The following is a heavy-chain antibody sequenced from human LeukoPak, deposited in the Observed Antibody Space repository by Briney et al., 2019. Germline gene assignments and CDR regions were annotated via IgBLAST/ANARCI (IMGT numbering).Heavy chain of an antibody. CDR2: ISSSSSTI. Sequence: PGGSLRLSCAASGFTFSTYSMNWVRQAPGKGLEWVSYISSSSSTIYYADSVKGRFTISRDNAKNSLYLQMNSLRAEDTAVYYCARDQRLYYYGSGSNHGGFDYWGQGTLVTVSS. CDR1: GFTFSTYS. CDR3: ARDQRLYYYGSGSNHGGFDY. J-gene: IGHJ4*02. V-gene: IGHV3-48*04. D-gene: IGHD3-10*01.